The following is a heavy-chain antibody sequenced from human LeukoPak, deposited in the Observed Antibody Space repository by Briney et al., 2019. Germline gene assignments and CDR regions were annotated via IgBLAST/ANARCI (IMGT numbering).Heavy chain of an antibody. CDR2: ISYDGSNE. CDR3: ARDLPHYYGSGSYSNYYYYGMDV. V-gene: IGHV3-30*04. Sequence: GGSLRLSCAASGFIFSSYAMHWVRQAPGKGLEWVAVISYDGSNEYYADSVKGRFTISRDNSKNTLYLQMNSLRAEDTAVYYCARDLPHYYGSGSYSNYYYYGMDVWGKGTTVTVSS. CDR1: GFIFSSYA. D-gene: IGHD3-10*01. J-gene: IGHJ6*04.